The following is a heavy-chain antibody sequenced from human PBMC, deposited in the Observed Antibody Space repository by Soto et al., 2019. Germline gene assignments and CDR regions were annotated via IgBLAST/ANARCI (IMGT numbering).Heavy chain of an antibody. CDR3: AKSQDSSSWSATDY. J-gene: IGHJ4*02. V-gene: IGHV3-30*18. D-gene: IGHD6-13*01. Sequence: GGSLRLCCAASGFTFSSYGMHWVRQAPGKGLEWVAVISYDGSNKYYADSVKGRFTISRDNSKNTLYLQMNSLRAEDTAVYYCAKSQDSSSWSATDYWGQATLVTVSS. CDR1: GFTFSSYG. CDR2: ISYDGSNK.